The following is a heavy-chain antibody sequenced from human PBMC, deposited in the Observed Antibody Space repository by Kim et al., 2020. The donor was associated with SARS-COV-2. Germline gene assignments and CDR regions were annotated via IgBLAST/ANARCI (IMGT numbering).Heavy chain of an antibody. CDR1: GGTFSSYA. Sequence: SVKVSCKASGGTFSSYAISWVRQAPGQGLEWMGGIIPIFGTANYAQKFQGRVTITADESTSTAYMELSSLRSEDTAVYYCARGMAGGEQWLVHGYYYYYGMDVWGQGTTVTVSS. CDR2: IIPIFGTA. D-gene: IGHD6-19*01. CDR3: ARGMAGGEQWLVHGYYYYYGMDV. V-gene: IGHV1-69*13. J-gene: IGHJ6*02.